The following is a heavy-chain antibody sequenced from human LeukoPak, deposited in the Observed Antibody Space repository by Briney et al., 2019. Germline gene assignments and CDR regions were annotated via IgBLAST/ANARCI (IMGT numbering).Heavy chain of an antibody. J-gene: IGHJ4*02. CDR1: GFIFSDYS. V-gene: IGHV3-48*02. CDR3: ARDETGVGSGGIDF. D-gene: IGHD2-8*02. Sequence: GGSLRLSCAASGFIFSDYSMNWVRQTPGKGLEWVAYISSGGSTIYYADPVRGRFTISRDSARNSLYLQMNSLGDEDTAVYYCARDETGVGSGGIDFWGQGTLVTVSS. CDR2: ISSGGSTI.